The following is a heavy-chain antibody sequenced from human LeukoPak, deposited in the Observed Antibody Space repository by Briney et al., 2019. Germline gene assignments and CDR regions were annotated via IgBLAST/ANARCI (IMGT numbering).Heavy chain of an antibody. Sequence: SETLSLTCTVSGGSISGYAWHWIRQPPGKALEWIGNIYYSGSTNYNPSLNSRVTISADTSKNQFSLKLTSVTAADTAVYYCARDLLNWGLGTLVTVSS. CDR1: GGSISGYA. J-gene: IGHJ4*02. CDR3: ARDLLN. V-gene: IGHV4-59*01. CDR2: IYYSGST.